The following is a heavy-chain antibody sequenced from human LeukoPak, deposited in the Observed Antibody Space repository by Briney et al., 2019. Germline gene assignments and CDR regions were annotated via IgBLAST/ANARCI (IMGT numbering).Heavy chain of an antibody. CDR1: GGSINSGGYS. D-gene: IGHD3-3*01. CDR2: IYYSGST. J-gene: IGHJ4*02. V-gene: IGHV4-61*08. CDR3: ARSLYDFWSGYSQAYYFDY. Sequence: SETLSLTCAVSGGSINSGGYSWSWIRQPPGKGLEWIGYIYYSGSTNYNPSLKSRVTISVDTSKNQFSLKLSSVTAADTAVYYCARSLYDFWSGYSQAYYFDYWGQGTLVTVSS.